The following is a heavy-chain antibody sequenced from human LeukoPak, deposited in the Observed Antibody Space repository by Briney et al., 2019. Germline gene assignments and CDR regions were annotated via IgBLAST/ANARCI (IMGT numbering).Heavy chain of an antibody. Sequence: PGGSLRLSCTASGFAFDEHGMSWVRQVPGKGLEWVSGINWSGGSTGYADPLRGRFTISRDNAKNSLYLQMDSLRAEDAALYYCARAPITSPFYFDYWGQGTLVTVSS. J-gene: IGHJ4*02. CDR1: GFAFDEHG. D-gene: IGHD2-2*01. CDR2: INWSGGST. V-gene: IGHV3-20*04. CDR3: ARAPITSPFYFDY.